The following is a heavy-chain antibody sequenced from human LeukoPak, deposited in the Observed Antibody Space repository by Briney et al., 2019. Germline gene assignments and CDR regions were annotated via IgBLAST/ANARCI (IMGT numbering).Heavy chain of an antibody. J-gene: IGHJ6*02. Sequence: GGSLRLSCAASGFTFNNYWIHWVRQVPGKGLVWVSRINNDGSSASYVDSVKGRFTISRDNAKNTLFLQMNSLRAEDTAVYYCARRGTGHGMDVWGQGTTVILSS. CDR2: INNDGSSA. D-gene: IGHD1-1*01. CDR1: GFTFNNYW. CDR3: ARRGTGHGMDV. V-gene: IGHV3-74*01.